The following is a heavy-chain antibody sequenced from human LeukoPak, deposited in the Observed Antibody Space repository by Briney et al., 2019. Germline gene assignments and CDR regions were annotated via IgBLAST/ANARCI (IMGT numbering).Heavy chain of an antibody. CDR3: ASCIGQLGRECYFDY. V-gene: IGHV3-21*01. J-gene: IGHJ4*02. D-gene: IGHD6-13*01. CDR2: ISSSSSYI. Sequence: GGSLRLSCAASGFTFSSYSMNWVRQAPGKGLEWVSSISSSSSYIYYADSVKGRFTISRDNAKNSLYLQMNSLRAEDTAVYYCASCIGQLGRECYFDYWGQGTLVTVSS. CDR1: GFTFSSYS.